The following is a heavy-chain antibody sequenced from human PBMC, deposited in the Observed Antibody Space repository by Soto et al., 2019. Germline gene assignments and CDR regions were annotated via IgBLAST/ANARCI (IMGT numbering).Heavy chain of an antibody. D-gene: IGHD2-2*01. V-gene: IGHV3-9*01. CDR3: AKASLGYWSSTSCYEMDY. J-gene: IGHJ4*02. CDR1: GFTFDDYA. Sequence: EVQLVESGGGLVQPGRSLRLSCAASGFTFDDYAMHWVRQAPGKGLEWVSGISWNSGSIGYADSVKGRFTISRDNAKNSLYPQMNSLGAEDTALYYCAKASLGYWSSTSCYEMDYWGQGTLVTVSS. CDR2: ISWNSGSI.